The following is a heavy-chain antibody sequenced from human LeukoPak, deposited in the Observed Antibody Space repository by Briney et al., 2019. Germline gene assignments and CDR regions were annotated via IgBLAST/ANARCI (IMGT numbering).Heavy chain of an antibody. J-gene: IGHJ4*02. CDR1: GYKFTNYW. D-gene: IGHD1-26*01. V-gene: IGHV5-51*01. CDR3: ATAIMGAPRDYFDY. CDR2: IYPGDSDT. Sequence: GESLKISCKGSGYKFTNYWIGWVRQVPGKGLEWMGFIYPGDSDTKYSPSFQGQVTILVDKAINTAYLQWSSLKDSDSAMYYCATAIMGAPRDYFDYWGQGTLVTVSS.